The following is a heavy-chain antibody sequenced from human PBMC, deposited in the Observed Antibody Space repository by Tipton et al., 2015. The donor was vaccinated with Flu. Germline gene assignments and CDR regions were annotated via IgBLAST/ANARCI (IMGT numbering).Heavy chain of an antibody. Sequence: SLRLSCAASGFTLRNYWMNWVRQAPGKGLEWVANIKEDGSEKYYVDSEGGRFTISRDNAKNSLYLQLNSLRAEDTAVYYCARDVSELLLAGGGMDVWGQGTTVTVSS. CDR3: ARDVSELLLAGGGMDV. J-gene: IGHJ6*02. CDR1: GFTLRNYW. V-gene: IGHV3-7*01. D-gene: IGHD1-26*01. CDR2: IKEDGSEK.